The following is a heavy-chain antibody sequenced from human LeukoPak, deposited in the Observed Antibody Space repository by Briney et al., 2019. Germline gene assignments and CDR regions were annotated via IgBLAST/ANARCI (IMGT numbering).Heavy chain of an antibody. CDR2: ISSSSSYI. J-gene: IGHJ4*02. Sequence: PGGSLRLSCAASGFTFSSYSTNWVRQAPGKGLEWVSSISSSSSYIYYADSVKGRFTISRDNAKNSLYLQMNSLRAEDTAVYYCARCYDFWSGSIDYWGQGTLVTVSS. V-gene: IGHV3-21*01. D-gene: IGHD3-3*01. CDR3: ARCYDFWSGSIDY. CDR1: GFTFSSYS.